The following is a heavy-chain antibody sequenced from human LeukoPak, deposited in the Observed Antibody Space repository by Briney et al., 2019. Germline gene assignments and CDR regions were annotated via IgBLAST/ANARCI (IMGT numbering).Heavy chain of an antibody. D-gene: IGHD3-16*01. CDR1: GGSISNYY. V-gene: IGHV4-4*07. Sequence: PSQTVSLTCTVPGGSISNYYWSWIRQPAGKGLEWIGRMYVSDNTNYNPSLSQSPSLRSRVTLSVDMSKRQFCLTLTSVTAADTALYYCARGGSPDVWGKGTTVTVFS. J-gene: IGHJ6*04. CDR3: ARGGSPDV. CDR2: MYVSDNT.